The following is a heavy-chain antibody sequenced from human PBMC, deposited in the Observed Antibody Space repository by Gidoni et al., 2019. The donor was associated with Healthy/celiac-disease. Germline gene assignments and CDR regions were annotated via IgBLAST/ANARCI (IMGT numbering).Heavy chain of an antibody. D-gene: IGHD1-26*01. V-gene: IGHV3-30*03. J-gene: IGHJ4*02. CDR2: ISYDGSNK. Sequence: QVQLVESGGGVVQPGRSLRLSCAASGFPFSSYGMHWVRQAPGKGLEWVAVISYDGSNKYYADSVKGRFTISRDNSKNTLYLQMNSLRAEDTAVYYCVKGGSYYVAGFYYFDYWGQGTLVTVSS. CDR1: GFPFSSYG. CDR3: VKGGSYYVAGFYYFDY.